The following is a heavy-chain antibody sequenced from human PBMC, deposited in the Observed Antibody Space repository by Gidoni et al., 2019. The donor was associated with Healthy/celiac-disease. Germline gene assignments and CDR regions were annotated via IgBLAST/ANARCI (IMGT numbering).Heavy chain of an antibody. CDR2: SDPGDSDT. CDR3: ARLRGVGYYGSGSYPYYFDY. V-gene: IGHV5-51*01. D-gene: IGHD3-10*01. Sequence: EVQPVQSGAEVKKHGESLKISCKGSGYSFTSYWISWVRQMPGKGLEWMVISDPGDSDTRYSPSFQGQVTISADKSISTAYLQWSSLKASDTAMYYCARLRGVGYYGSGSYPYYFDYWGQGTLVTVSS. J-gene: IGHJ4*02. CDR1: GYSFTSYW.